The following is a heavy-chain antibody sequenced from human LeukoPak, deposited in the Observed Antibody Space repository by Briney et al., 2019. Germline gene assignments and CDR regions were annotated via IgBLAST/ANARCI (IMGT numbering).Heavy chain of an antibody. CDR2: ISASSSHV. CDR1: GFIFGSYG. J-gene: IGHJ4*02. V-gene: IGHV3-48*01. CDR3: ARDAVQADTPFYFDF. D-gene: IGHD2-15*01. Sequence: GGALRLSCSASGFIFGSYGMTWVRQAPGKGLQWVSYISASSSHVFYADSVKGRFTISRDNAGNSLHLQMNSLRAEDTAVYYCARDAVQADTPFYFDFWGQGALVTVS.